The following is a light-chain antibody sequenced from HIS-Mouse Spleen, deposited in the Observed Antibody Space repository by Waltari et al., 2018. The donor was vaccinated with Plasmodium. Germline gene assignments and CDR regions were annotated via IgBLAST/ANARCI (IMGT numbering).Light chain of an antibody. J-gene: IGLJ2*01. Sequence: QSALTQPPSASGSPGQSVTISCTGTSSDVGGYNYVSWYQQHPGKAPKLMIYEVSKRPSGVPDRFSCIKSGNTASLTGAGLQAEDEADYYCSSYAGSNNLVFGGGTKLTVL. CDR1: SSDVGGYNY. V-gene: IGLV2-8*01. CDR2: EVS. CDR3: SSYAGSNNLV.